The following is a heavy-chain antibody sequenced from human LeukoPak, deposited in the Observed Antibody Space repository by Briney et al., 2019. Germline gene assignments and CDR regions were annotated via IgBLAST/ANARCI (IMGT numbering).Heavy chain of an antibody. CDR2: INHSGST. J-gene: IGHJ5*02. Sequence: SETLSLTCAVYGGSFSGYYWSWIRQPPGKGLEWSGEINHSGSTNYNPSLKSRVTISVDTSKNQFSLKLSSVTAADTAVYYCARGTSLGYCSSTSCFRGWFDPWGQGTLVTVSS. CDR3: ARGTSLGYCSSTSCFRGWFDP. CDR1: GGSFSGYY. V-gene: IGHV4-34*01. D-gene: IGHD2-2*01.